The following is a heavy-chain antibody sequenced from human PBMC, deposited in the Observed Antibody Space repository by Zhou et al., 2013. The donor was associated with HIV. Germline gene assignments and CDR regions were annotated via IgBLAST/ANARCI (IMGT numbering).Heavy chain of an antibody. D-gene: IGHD3-16*01. J-gene: IGHJ3*01. CDR1: GYTFSSHY. CDR2: INPISGTI. V-gene: IGHV1-46*01. Sequence: QVQLVQSGAEVKKPGASVKVSCKTSGYTFSSHYIHWVRQAPGQGLEWMGEINPISGTIRYAQKFQGRVTMTRDTSTSTVYMELSSLRFEDTAVYYCARGRGHRSGYYDGWGQGTMVTVSS. CDR3: ARGRGHRSGYYDG.